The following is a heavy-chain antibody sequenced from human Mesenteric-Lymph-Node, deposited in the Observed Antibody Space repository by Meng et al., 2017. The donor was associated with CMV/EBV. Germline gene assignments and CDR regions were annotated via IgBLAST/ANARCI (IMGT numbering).Heavy chain of an antibody. Sequence: GESLKISCAASGFTFSSYAMHWVRQAPGKGLQWVAVISYDGSKKFYADSVKGRFTISRDKSKNTLYLQMGSLRAEDMAVYYCARSSGSYLVGPPHHYYYYGMDVWGQGTTVTVSS. J-gene: IGHJ6*02. V-gene: IGHV3-30*14. CDR1: GFTFSSYA. CDR3: ARSSGSYLVGPPHHYYYYGMDV. CDR2: ISYDGSKK. D-gene: IGHD3-10*01.